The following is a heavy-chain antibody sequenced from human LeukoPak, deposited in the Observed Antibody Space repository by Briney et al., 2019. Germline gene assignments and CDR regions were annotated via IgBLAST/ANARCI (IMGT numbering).Heavy chain of an antibody. CDR1: GFTFSSYG. CDR3: AKDRSSYDFWSGYRNWFDP. Sequence: GGSLRLSCAASGFTFSSYGMSWVRQAPGKGLEWVSAISGSGGSTYYADSVKGRFTISRDNSKNTLYLQMNSLRAEDTAVYYCAKDRSSYDFWSGYRNWFDPWGQGTLVAVSS. V-gene: IGHV3-23*01. CDR2: ISGSGGST. J-gene: IGHJ5*02. D-gene: IGHD3-3*01.